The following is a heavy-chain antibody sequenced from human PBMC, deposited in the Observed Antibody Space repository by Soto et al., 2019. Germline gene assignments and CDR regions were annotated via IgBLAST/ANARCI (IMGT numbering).Heavy chain of an antibody. V-gene: IGHV5-51*01. D-gene: IGHD3-10*01. Sequence: PGESLKISCKGSGYSFTSYWIGWVRQMPGKGLEWMGIIYPGDSDTRYSPSFQGQVTISADKSISTAYLQWSSLKASDTAMYYCARLPTGSGSYYYGMDVWGQGTTVTVSS. CDR3: ARLPTGSGSYYYGMDV. CDR1: GYSFTSYW. J-gene: IGHJ6*02. CDR2: IYPGDSDT.